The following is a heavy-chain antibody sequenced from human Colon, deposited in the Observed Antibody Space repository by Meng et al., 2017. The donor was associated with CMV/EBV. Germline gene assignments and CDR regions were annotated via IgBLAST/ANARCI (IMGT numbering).Heavy chain of an antibody. D-gene: IGHD4-17*01. CDR1: GFTFDDYT. V-gene: IGHV3-43*01. CDR2: LSWDSGST. J-gene: IGHJ4*02. CDR3: AKGTAATTVPDFDS. Sequence: GESLKIPCAASGFTFDDYTMNWVRHAPGKGLEWVALLSWDSGSTRYADSVRGRFTISRDNRNNLLVLQLNSLRSDDSALYYCAKGTAATTVPDFDSWGQGTLVTVSS.